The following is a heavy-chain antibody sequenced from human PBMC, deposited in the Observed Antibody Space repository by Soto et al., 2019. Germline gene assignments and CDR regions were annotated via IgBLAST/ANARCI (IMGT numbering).Heavy chain of an antibody. D-gene: IGHD3-3*01. CDR1: GGCFSGPY. Sequence: SETLSLTCAVSGGCFSGPYLRWIRQPPGKGLEWIGEINHSGSTNYNPSLKSRVTISVDSFKKQFSLKLSSVTAADTAVYYCSRVSGANYDFWSGYSGLAYYGMDVWGQGTTVT. CDR2: INHSGST. J-gene: IGHJ6*02. CDR3: SRVSGANYDFWSGYSGLAYYGMDV. V-gene: IGHV4-34*01.